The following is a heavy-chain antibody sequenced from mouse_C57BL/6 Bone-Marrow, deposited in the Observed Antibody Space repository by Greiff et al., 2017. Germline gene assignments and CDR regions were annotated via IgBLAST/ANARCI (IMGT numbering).Heavy chain of an antibody. J-gene: IGHJ4*01. CDR2: ISSGGDYS. CDR3: TRGAYYGSFYYYAMDY. V-gene: IGHV5-9-1*02. D-gene: IGHD1-1*01. CDR1: GFTFSSYA. Sequence: EVQLVESGEGLVKPGASLKLSCAASGFTFSSYAMSWVRQTPEKGLEWVAYISSGGDYSYYADTVKGLFTIARDNARNTLYLQMSSLTSEDTAMYYCTRGAYYGSFYYYAMDYWGQVTSVTVSS.